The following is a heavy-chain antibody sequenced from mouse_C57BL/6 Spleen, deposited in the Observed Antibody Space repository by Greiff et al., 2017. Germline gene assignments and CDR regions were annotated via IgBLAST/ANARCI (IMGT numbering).Heavy chain of an antibody. Sequence: VQLQQSGPELVKPGASVKLSCKASGYTFTSYDINWVKQRPGQGLEWIGWIYPGDGSTKYNEKFKGKATLTVDTSSSTAYMELHSLTSEASAVYFCASGTDYDYFDYWGQGTTLTVSS. CDR3: ASGTDYDYFDY. V-gene: IGHV1-85*01. D-gene: IGHD2-4*01. CDR2: IYPGDGST. CDR1: GYTFTSYD. J-gene: IGHJ2*01.